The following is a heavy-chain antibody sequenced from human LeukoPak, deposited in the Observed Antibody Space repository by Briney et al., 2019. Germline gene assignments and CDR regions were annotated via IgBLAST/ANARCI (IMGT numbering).Heavy chain of an antibody. V-gene: IGHV3-23*01. CDR1: GFTFSSYA. Sequence: HAGGSLRLSCAASGFTFSSYAMSWVRQAPGKGLEWVSAISGSGGSTYYADSVKGRFTISRDNSKNTLYLQMNSLRAEDTAVYYCANDGGAVAWPYYFDYWGQGTLVTVSS. D-gene: IGHD6-19*01. CDR2: ISGSGGST. J-gene: IGHJ4*02. CDR3: ANDGGAVAWPYYFDY.